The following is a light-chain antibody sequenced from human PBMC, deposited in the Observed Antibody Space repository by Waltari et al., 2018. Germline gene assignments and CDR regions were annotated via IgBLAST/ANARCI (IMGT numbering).Light chain of an antibody. J-gene: IGLJ3*02. CDR3: SSYAGGSWV. V-gene: IGLV2-8*01. CDR2: EVT. CDR1: SSDVGGYNY. Sequence: QSALTQPPSASGSPGQSVTISCTGTSSDVGGYNYVSWYQQNPGKAPKLMIYEVTKRPAGVPDRVSGSKSGNTASLTVSGLQTEDEADYYCSSYAGGSWVCGGGTKLTVL.